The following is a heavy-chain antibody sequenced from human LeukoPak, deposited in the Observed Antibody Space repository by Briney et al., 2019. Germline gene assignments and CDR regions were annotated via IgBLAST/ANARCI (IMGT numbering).Heavy chain of an antibody. V-gene: IGHV5-51*01. Sequence: GESLKISCKGSGYSFTSYWIGWVRQMPGKGLEWMGIIYPGDSDTRYSPSFQGQVTISADKSISTAYLQWSSLKASDTAMYYCARHGEYGSGSYFYYGMDVWGKGTTATVSS. CDR3: ARHGEYGSGSYFYYGMDV. CDR2: IYPGDSDT. CDR1: GYSFTSYW. J-gene: IGHJ6*04. D-gene: IGHD3-10*01.